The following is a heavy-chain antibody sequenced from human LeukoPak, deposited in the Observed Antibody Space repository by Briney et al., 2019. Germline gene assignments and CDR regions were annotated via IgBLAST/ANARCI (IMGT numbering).Heavy chain of an antibody. D-gene: IGHD2-2*03. J-gene: IGHJ5*02. CDR1: GGSISSGGYY. CDR2: IYYSGST. V-gene: IGHV4-31*03. CDR3: ARGLLDSSWFDP. Sequence: SETLSLTCTVSGGSISSGGYYWSWIRQHPGKGLEWIGYIYYSGSTYYNPSLKSRVTISVDTSKNQFSLKLSSVTAADTAVYYCARGLLDSSWFDPWGQGTLVTVSS.